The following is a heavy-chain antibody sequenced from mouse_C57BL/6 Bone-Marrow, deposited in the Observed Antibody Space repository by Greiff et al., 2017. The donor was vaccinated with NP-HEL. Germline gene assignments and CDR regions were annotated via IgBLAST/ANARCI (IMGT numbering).Heavy chain of an antibody. J-gene: IGHJ1*03. CDR2: INPNNGGT. CDR1: GYTFTDYY. V-gene: IGHV1-26*01. D-gene: IGHD4-1*01. Sequence: VQLQQSGPELVKPGASVKISCKASGYTFTDYYMNWVKQSHGKSLEWIGDINPNNGGTSYNQKFKGKATLTVDKSSSTAYMELRSLTSEDSAVYYCARVNWDVWYFDVWGTGTTVTVSS. CDR3: ARVNWDVWYFDV.